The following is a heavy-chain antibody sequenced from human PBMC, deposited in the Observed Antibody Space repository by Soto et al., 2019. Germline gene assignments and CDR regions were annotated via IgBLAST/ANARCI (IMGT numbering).Heavy chain of an antibody. D-gene: IGHD3-16*01. CDR1: GYTFTSYG. CDR2: ISAYNGNT. J-gene: IGHJ5*02. CDR3: ARGRALRGEVGWFDP. Sequence: QVQLVQSGAEVKKPGASVKVSCKASGYTFTSYGISWVRQAPGQGLEWMGWISAYNGNTNYAQKPQGRVTKTTDTSTSTAYMELRSLRSDDTAVYYCARGRALRGEVGWFDPWGQGTLVTVSS. V-gene: IGHV1-18*01.